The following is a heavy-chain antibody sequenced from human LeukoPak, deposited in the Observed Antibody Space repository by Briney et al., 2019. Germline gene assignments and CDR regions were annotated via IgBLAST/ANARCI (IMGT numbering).Heavy chain of an antibody. CDR2: ISYDGSNK. D-gene: IGHD3-3*01. Sequence: PGGSLRLSCAASGFTFSSYDMTWVRQAPGKGLEWVAVISYDGSNKYYADSVKGRFTISRDNSKNTLYLQMNSLRAEDTAVYYCARRGRGYDFWSGYYYYFDYWGQGTLVTVSS. CDR1: GFTFSSYD. J-gene: IGHJ4*02. CDR3: ARRGRGYDFWSGYYYYFDY. V-gene: IGHV3-30*03.